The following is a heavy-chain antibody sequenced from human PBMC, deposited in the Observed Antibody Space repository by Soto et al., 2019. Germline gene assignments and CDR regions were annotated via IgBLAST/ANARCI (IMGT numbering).Heavy chain of an antibody. CDR2: VYYSGTT. Sequence: SETLSLTCTGCGGSISSYYWSWIRQPPGKILEWIGYVYYSGTTNYNPSLKSRVTISVDLSKNRFSLRLSSVTTADTALYYCARTTAVPNTLRSRYFFDYWGQGSLVTVSS. D-gene: IGHD4-17*01. CDR1: GGSISSYY. CDR3: ARTTAVPNTLRSRYFFDY. V-gene: IGHV4-59*01. J-gene: IGHJ4*02.